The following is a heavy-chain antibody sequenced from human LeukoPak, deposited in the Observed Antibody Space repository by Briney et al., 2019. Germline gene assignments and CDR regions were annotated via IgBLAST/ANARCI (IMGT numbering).Heavy chain of an antibody. Sequence: KLGESLKISCKGSGYSFTSYWIGWVRQMPGKGLEWMGIIYPGDSDTKYSPSIQGQVTISADKSISTAYLQWSSLKASDTAMYYCARRSSSWDRYDNWGQGTLVTVSS. D-gene: IGHD6-13*01. CDR3: ARRSSSWDRYDN. J-gene: IGHJ4*02. CDR2: IYPGDSDT. CDR1: GYSFTSYW. V-gene: IGHV5-51*01.